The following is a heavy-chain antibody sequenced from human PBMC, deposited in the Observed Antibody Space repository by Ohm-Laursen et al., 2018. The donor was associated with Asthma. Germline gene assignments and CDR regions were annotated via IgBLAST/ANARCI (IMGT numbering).Heavy chain of an antibody. J-gene: IGHJ4*02. CDR2: FFLRGND. CDR3: ARVGIAARVIDY. Sequence: GTLSLTCPVSGGSISSYYWSWIRQPPGKGLEWIGYFFLRGNDNYNPSLKSRVTMSMGTSRDQFSLRLSSVTAADTAVYYCARVGIAARVIDYWGQGTLVTVSS. CDR1: GGSISSYY. D-gene: IGHD6-6*01. V-gene: IGHV4-59*01.